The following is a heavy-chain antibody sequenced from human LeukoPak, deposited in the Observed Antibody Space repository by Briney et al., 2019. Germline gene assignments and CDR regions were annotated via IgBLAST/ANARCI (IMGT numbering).Heavy chain of an antibody. Sequence: GESLKVSCKASGYNFTTYWIGWVRQMPGKGLEYMGIIYPRDSQIRYSPSFQGQVTISADKSISTAYLQWTSLKASDTAIYYCARHTKRPQAGWFDPWGQGTLVTVSS. CDR3: ARHTKRPQAGWFDP. CDR2: IYPRDSQI. J-gene: IGHJ5*02. V-gene: IGHV5-51*01. CDR1: GYNFTTYW. D-gene: IGHD6-25*01.